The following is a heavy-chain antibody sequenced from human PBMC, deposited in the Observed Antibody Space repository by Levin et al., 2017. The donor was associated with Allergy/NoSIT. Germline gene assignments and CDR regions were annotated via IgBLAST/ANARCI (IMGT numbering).Heavy chain of an antibody. Sequence: GASVKVSCKALGYSFTDYYMHWVRQAPGQGLEWLGLIDPRGGTTALPQSFQGRFTMTSDTSTTTVYMQLNNLTSDDTAAYFCSMSSGTAHMGVWGTGTTVIVS. CDR2: IDPRGGTT. V-gene: IGHV1-46*03. J-gene: IGHJ6*03. CDR1: GYSFTDYY. CDR3: SMSSGTAHMGV. D-gene: IGHD1-26*01.